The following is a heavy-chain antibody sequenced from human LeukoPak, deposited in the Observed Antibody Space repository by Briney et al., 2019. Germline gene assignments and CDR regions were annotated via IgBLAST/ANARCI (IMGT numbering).Heavy chain of an antibody. J-gene: IGHJ4*02. D-gene: IGHD3-22*01. CDR1: GFTVSSNS. CDR2: IYTTGRT. CDR3: ARRAGDYSHPYDY. V-gene: IGHV3-53*01. Sequence: GGSLRLSCTVSGFTVSSNSMSWVRQAPGKGLEWVSFIYTTGRTHDSDSVKGRFTISRDSSKNTLYLQMNSLRAEDTAVYYYARRAGDYSHPYDYWGQGTLVTVSS.